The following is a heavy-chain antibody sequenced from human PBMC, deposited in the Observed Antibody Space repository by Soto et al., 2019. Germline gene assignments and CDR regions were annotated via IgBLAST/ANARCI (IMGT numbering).Heavy chain of an antibody. Sequence: GGSLRLSCAASGFSYGSYGMTWVRQAPGKGLECVSGITAATATTYYADSVKGRFTISRDLTTNTLFLQMNSLRAADSAVYYCAKAKGRSNFYYSGLDVWGQGTTVTVSS. J-gene: IGHJ6*02. CDR2: ITAATATT. V-gene: IGHV3-23*01. D-gene: IGHD1-26*01. CDR1: GFSYGSYG. CDR3: AKAKGRSNFYYSGLDV.